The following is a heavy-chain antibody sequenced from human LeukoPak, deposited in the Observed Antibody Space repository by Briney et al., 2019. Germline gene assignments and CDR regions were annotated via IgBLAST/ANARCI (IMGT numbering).Heavy chain of an antibody. D-gene: IGHD3-10*01. Sequence: SETLSLTCAVYGGSFSGYYWSWIRQPPGKGLEWIGEINHSGSTNYNPSLKSRVTISVDTSKNQFSLKLSSVTAADTAVYYCARRPIGSGSYYYYMDVWGKGTTVTISS. CDR3: ARRPIGSGSYYYYMDV. CDR1: GGSFSGYY. J-gene: IGHJ6*03. CDR2: INHSGST. V-gene: IGHV4-34*01.